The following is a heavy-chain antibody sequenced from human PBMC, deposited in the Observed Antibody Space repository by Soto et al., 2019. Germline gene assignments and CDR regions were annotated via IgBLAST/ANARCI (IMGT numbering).Heavy chain of an antibody. CDR2: ISAYNGNT. CDR1: GYTFTSYG. CDR3: ARDYGDYVLDWYFDL. Sequence: QVQLVQSGAEVKKPGASVKVSCKASGYTFTSYGISWVRQAPGQGLEWMGWISAYNGNTNYAQKLQGRVTMTTDTSTSTAYRELRSLRSDDTAVYYCARDYGDYVLDWYFDLWGRGTLVTVSS. D-gene: IGHD4-17*01. J-gene: IGHJ2*01. V-gene: IGHV1-18*01.